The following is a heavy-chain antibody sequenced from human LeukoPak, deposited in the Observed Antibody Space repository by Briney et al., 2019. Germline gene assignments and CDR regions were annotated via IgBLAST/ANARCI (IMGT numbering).Heavy chain of an antibody. CDR3: ARDCGLSGSGSYYTNWFDP. Sequence: SETLSLTCTVSGGSISSYYWSWIRQPAGKGLESIGRIYTSGSTNYNPSLKSRVTMSVDTSKNQFSLKLSSVTAADTAVYYCARDCGLSGSGSYYTNWFDPWGQGTLVTVSS. D-gene: IGHD3-10*01. V-gene: IGHV4-4*07. CDR1: GGSISSYY. CDR2: IYTSGST. J-gene: IGHJ5*02.